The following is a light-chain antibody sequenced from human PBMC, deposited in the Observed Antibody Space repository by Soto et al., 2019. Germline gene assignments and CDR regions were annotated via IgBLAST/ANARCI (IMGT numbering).Light chain of an antibody. V-gene: IGLV1-44*01. CDR2: SNN. J-gene: IGLJ3*02. CDR3: AAWDDGLNGWV. CDR1: SSNIGINT. Sequence: QAVVTQPPSASGTPGQRVTISCSGSSSNIGINTVNWYQQLPGTAPKLLIYSNNQRPSGVPDRFSGSKSGTSASLAVSGLQSEDEADYYCAAWDDGLNGWVFGGGTKLTVL.